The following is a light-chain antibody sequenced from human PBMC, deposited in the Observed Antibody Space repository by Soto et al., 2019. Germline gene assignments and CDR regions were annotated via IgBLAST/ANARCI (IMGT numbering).Light chain of an antibody. CDR3: QQFKNYVT. Sequence: IQLTQSPSSLSASVGDRVTISCRASQGISSHLAWYQQKPGKAPRLLIYAASTRQSGVPSRFSGSGSGTDFTLTITSLEPEDFATYYCQQFKNYVTFGQGTRLEIK. V-gene: IGKV1-9*01. CDR1: QGISSH. CDR2: AAS. J-gene: IGKJ5*01.